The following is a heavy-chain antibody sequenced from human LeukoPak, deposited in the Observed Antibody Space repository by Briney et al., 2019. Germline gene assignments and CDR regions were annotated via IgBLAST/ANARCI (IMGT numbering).Heavy chain of an antibody. Sequence: ASVKVSCKASGYTFTSYGISWVRQAPGQGLEWMEWISAYNGNTNYAQKLQGRVTMTTDTSTSTAYMELRSLRSDDTAVYYCARDGDSSGYYPSDYWGQGTLVTVSS. D-gene: IGHD3-22*01. CDR3: ARDGDSSGYYPSDY. CDR2: ISAYNGNT. CDR1: GYTFTSYG. V-gene: IGHV1-18*01. J-gene: IGHJ4*02.